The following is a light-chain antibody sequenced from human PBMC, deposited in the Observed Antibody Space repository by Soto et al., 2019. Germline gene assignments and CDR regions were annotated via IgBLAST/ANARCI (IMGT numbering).Light chain of an antibody. CDR2: DAS. J-gene: IGKJ4*01. CDR3: QKRSNWPPLT. Sequence: EIVLTQSPATLSLSPGERATLSCRASQSVNTYLAWYQQKPGQAPRLLIYDASNRATGIPARFSGSGSGTDFTLTISRLEPEDFAVYYCQKRSNWPPLTFGGGTKVDIK. V-gene: IGKV3-11*01. CDR1: QSVNTY.